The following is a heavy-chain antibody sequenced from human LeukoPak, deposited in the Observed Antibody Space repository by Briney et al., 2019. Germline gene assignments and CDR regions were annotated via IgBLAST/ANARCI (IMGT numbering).Heavy chain of an antibody. D-gene: IGHD3-10*01. CDR1: GYTFTGYY. V-gene: IGHV1-2*02. CDR3: ARDRALLWFGELFVDGMDV. Sequence: ASVTVSCKASGYTFTGYYMHWVRQAPGQGLEWMGWINPNSGGTNYAQKFQGRVTMTRDTSISTAYIELSRLRSDDTAVYYCARDRALLWFGELFVDGMDVWGQGTTVTVSS. CDR2: INPNSGGT. J-gene: IGHJ6*02.